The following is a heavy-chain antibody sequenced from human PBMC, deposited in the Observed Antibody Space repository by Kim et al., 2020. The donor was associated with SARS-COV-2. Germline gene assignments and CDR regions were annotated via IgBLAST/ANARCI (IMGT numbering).Heavy chain of an antibody. D-gene: IGHD1-26*01. CDR2: ISSRSSTI. V-gene: IGHV3-48*02. CDR1: GLTFSTYN. CDR3: VRDVGGSYDY. J-gene: IGHJ4*02. Sequence: GGSLRLSCVASGLTFSTYNIGWVRQAPGKGLEWVSYISSRSSTIYYAGSVKGRFTISRDDAKNSVYLQMNSLRDADTAVYYCVRDVGGSYDYWGQGTLVTVSS.